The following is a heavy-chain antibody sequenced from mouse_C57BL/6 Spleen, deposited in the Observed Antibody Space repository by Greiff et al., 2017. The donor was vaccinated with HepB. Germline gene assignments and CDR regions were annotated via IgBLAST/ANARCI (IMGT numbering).Heavy chain of an antibody. CDR2: ISDGGSYT. V-gene: IGHV5-4*01. D-gene: IGHD1-1*01. J-gene: IGHJ4*01. CDR1: GFTFSSYA. CDR3: AREDYYGSSLYAMDY. Sequence: EVQLVESGGGLVKPGGSLKLSCAASGFTFSSYAMSWVRQTPEKRLEWVATISDGGSYTYYPDNVKGRVTISRDNAKNNLYLQMSQLKSEDTAMYYGAREDYYGSSLYAMDYWGQGTSVTVSS.